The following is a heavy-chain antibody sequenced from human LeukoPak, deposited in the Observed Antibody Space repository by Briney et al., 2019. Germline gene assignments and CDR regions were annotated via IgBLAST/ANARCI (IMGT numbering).Heavy chain of an antibody. CDR1: GFTFSSYG. V-gene: IGHV3-30*18. CDR2: ISYDGSNK. CDR3: AKLDYGDYVDAFDI. D-gene: IGHD4-17*01. J-gene: IGHJ3*02. Sequence: AGRSLRLSCAASGFTFSSYGMHWVRQAPGKGLEWVAVISYDGSNKYYADSVKGRFTISRDNSENTLYLQMNSLRAEDTAVYYCAKLDYGDYVDAFDIWGQGTMVTVSS.